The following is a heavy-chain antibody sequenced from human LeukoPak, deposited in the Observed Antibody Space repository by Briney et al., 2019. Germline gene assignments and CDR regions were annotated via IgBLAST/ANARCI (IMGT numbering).Heavy chain of an antibody. D-gene: IGHD3-10*01. CDR1: GYKFTNSW. CDR3: ARPKVLLWFGELIPGAFDI. J-gene: IGHJ3*02. CDR2: IYPGDSDT. V-gene: IGHV5-51*01. Sequence: GESLKISCKGSGYKFTNSWIAWVRQMPVKGLEWMGIIYPGDSDTRYSPSFQGQVTISADKSISTAYLQWSSLKASDTAMYYCARPKVLLWFGELIPGAFDIWGQGTMVTVSS.